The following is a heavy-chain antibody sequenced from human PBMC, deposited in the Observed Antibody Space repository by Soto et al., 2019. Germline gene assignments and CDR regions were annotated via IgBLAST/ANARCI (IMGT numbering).Heavy chain of an antibody. CDR3: AKDRGGIVRFLEWLDLYYYGMDV. CDR2: ISGSGGST. Sequence: PGGSLRLSCTVSAVSEFTFSSYAMSWVRQAPGKGLEWVSAISGSGGSTYYADSVKGRFTISRDNSKNTLYLQMNSLRAEDTAVYYCAKDRGGIVRFLEWLDLYYYGMDVWGQGTTVTVSS. J-gene: IGHJ6*02. V-gene: IGHV3-23*01. CDR1: AVSEFTFSSYA. D-gene: IGHD3-3*01.